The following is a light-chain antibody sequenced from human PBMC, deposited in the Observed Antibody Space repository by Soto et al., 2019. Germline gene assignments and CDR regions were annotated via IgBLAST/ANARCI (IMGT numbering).Light chain of an antibody. CDR1: SSDVGAYNY. CDR2: EVS. Sequence: QSALTQPPSASGSLGQSVTISCTGTSSDVGAYNYVSWYQQHPGRAPKVVINEVSRRPSGVPDRFSGSKSGNTASLTVSGLQAEDEADYYCALYAGTDIHYVFGTGTKLTVL. J-gene: IGLJ1*01. CDR3: ALYAGTDIHYV. V-gene: IGLV2-8*01.